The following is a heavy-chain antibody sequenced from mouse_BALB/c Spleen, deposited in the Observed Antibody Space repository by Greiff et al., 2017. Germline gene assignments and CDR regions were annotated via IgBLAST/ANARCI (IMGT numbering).Heavy chain of an antibody. J-gene: IGHJ4*01. Sequence: EVMLVESGGGLVQPGGSLKLSCAASGFTFSSYGMSWVRQTPDKRLELVATINSNGGSTYYPDSVKGRFTISRDNAKNTLYLQMSSLKSEDTAMYYCARDPLPRGAMDYWGQGTSVTVSS. V-gene: IGHV5-6-3*01. CDR2: INSNGGST. CDR3: ARDPLPRGAMDY. CDR1: GFTFSSYG. D-gene: IGHD1-1*01.